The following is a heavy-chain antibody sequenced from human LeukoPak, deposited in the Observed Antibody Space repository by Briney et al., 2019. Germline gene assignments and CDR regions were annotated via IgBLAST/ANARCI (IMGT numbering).Heavy chain of an antibody. D-gene: IGHD3-10*01. Sequence: GGSLRLSCAASGFTFSSYAMSWVRQAPGNGLEWVSAISGSGGSTYYADSVKGRFTISRDNSKNTLYLQMNSLRAEDTAVYYCAKDQLPYYGSGAGDYWGQGTLVTVSS. CDR3: AKDQLPYYGSGAGDY. J-gene: IGHJ4*02. CDR2: ISGSGGST. CDR1: GFTFSSYA. V-gene: IGHV3-23*01.